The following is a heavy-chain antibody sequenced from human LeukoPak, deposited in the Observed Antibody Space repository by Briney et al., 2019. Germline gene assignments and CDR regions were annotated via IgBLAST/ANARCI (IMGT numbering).Heavy chain of an antibody. V-gene: IGHV1-2*02. CDR2: INPNSGGT. D-gene: IGHD6-13*01. CDR1: GYTFTSYD. CDR3: ARARRLIAAALPHDKNYYYYYMDV. J-gene: IGHJ6*03. Sequence: ASVKVSCKASGYTFTSYDINWVRQATGQGLEWMGWINPNSGGTNYAQKFQGRVTMTRDTSISTAYMELSRLRSDDTAVYYCARARRLIAAALPHDKNYYYYYMDVWGKGTTVTISS.